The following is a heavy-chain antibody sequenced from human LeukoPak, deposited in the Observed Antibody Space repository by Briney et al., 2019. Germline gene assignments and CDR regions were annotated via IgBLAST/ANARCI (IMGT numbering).Heavy chain of an antibody. CDR2: ISWNSGSI. D-gene: IGHD6-13*01. V-gene: IGHV3-9*01. CDR1: GFTFDDYA. CDR3: TRGGAATGRYEY. J-gene: IGHJ4*02. Sequence: GGSLRLSCAASGFTFDDYAMHWVRQAPGKGLEWVSGISWNSGSIGYADSVKGRFTISRDNAKNSLYLQMNSLGAEDTAVYYCTRGGAATGRYEYWGQGTLVTVSS.